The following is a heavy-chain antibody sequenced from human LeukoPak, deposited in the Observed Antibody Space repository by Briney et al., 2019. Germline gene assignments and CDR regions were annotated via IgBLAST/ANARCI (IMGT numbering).Heavy chain of an antibody. J-gene: IGHJ3*02. CDR2: INSDGSST. Sequence: HAGGSLRLSCAASGFTFSSYWMHRVRQAPGKGLVWVSRINSDGSSTSYADSVKGRFTISRDNAKNTLYLQMSSLRAEDTAVYYCARDRYYGSGSYYNPGAFDIWGQGTMVTVSS. CDR3: ARDRYYGSGSYYNPGAFDI. V-gene: IGHV3-74*01. D-gene: IGHD3-10*01. CDR1: GFTFSSYW.